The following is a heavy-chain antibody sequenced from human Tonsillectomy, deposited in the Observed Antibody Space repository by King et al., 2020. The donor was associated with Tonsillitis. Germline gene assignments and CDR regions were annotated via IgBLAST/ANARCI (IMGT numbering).Heavy chain of an antibody. CDR2: INHSGST. CDR3: ARGHYGEMGFDY. V-gene: IGHV4-34*01. CDR1: GGSVSGYY. J-gene: IGHJ4*02. D-gene: IGHD4-17*01. Sequence: VQLQQWGAGLVKPSEPLSLTCAVYGGSVSGYYWSWIRQPPGKGLEWIGEINHSGSTNYTPSLKSRVTISVDTSRNQFSLKLSSVTAADTAVYYCARGHYGEMGFDYWGQGTLVTVSS.